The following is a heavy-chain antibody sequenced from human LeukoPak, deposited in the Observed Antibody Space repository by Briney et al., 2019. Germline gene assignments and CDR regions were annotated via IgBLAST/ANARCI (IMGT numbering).Heavy chain of an antibody. D-gene: IGHD5-18*01. Sequence: PGGSLRLSCAASGFTFSSNYMSWVRQAPGKGLEWVSVIYSDGRIHYADSVKGRFTIPRDDSKNTLYLQMTSLRAEDTAVYYCARESGYSYGLAGFFDYWGQGTLVTVSS. CDR3: ARESGYSYGLAGFFDY. CDR1: GFTFSSNY. J-gene: IGHJ4*02. V-gene: IGHV3-53*01. CDR2: IYSDGRI.